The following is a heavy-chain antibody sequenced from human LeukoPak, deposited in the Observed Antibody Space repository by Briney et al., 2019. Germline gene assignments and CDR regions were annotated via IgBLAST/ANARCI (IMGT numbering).Heavy chain of an antibody. CDR3: ARRRKSNDS. J-gene: IGHJ4*02. V-gene: IGHV4-34*01. CDR2: IRPDGST. D-gene: IGHD1-14*01. Sequence: SETLSLNCAAYGGSFSDYFCIWIRQPPGKGLEWIGEIRPDGSTTYNPSLKSRISISLDTSRTHSSLRLRSVAAADTAVYYCARRRKSNDSWGQGSLVTVSS. CDR1: GGSFSDYF.